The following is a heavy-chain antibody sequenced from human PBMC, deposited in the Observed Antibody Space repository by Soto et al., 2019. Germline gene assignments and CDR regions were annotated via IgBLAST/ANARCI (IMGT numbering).Heavy chain of an antibody. Sequence: QVQLVESGGGVVQPGRSLRLSCAASGFTFSSYGMHWVRQDPGKGLEWVAVIWYDGSNKYYADSVKGRFTISRDNSKNTLYLQMNSLIAEDTAVYYCARDGNNWNYEVLGVIDYLGQGTLVTVSS. CDR3: ARDGNNWNYEVLGVIDY. CDR1: GFTFSSYG. J-gene: IGHJ4*02. D-gene: IGHD1-7*01. V-gene: IGHV3-33*01. CDR2: IWYDGSNK.